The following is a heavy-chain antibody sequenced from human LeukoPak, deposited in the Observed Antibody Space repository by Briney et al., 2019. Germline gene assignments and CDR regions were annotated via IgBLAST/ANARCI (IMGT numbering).Heavy chain of an antibody. CDR2: FDPEDGET. J-gene: IGHJ6*02. Sequence: GASVKVSCKVSGYTLTELSMQWVRQAPGKGLEWMGGFDPEDGETIYAQKFQGRVTMTEDTSTDTAYMELSSLRSEDTAVYYCATSYHTGNYYYGMDVWGQGTTVTVSS. CDR1: GYTLTELS. CDR3: ATSYHTGNYYYGMDV. V-gene: IGHV1-24*01. D-gene: IGHD7-27*01.